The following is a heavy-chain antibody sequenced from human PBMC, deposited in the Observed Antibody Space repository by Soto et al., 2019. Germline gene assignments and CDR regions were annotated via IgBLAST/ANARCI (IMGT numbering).Heavy chain of an antibody. V-gene: IGHV3-9*01. D-gene: IGHD3-3*01. CDR3: AKDSYDFWSGPMGY. J-gene: IGHJ4*02. Sequence: GGSLRLSCAASGFTFDDYAMHWVRQAPGKGLEWVSGISWNSGSIGYADSVKGRFTISRDNAKNSLYLQMNSLRAEDTALYYCAKDSYDFWSGPMGYWGQGTLVTV. CDR1: GFTFDDYA. CDR2: ISWNSGSI.